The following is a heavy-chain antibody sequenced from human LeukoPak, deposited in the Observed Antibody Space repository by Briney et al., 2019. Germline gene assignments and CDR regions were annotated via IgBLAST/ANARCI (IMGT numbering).Heavy chain of an antibody. CDR3: ARVKYTYGSPGAFDI. CDR2: INPDGDNT. CDR1: GYTFTSHY. V-gene: IGHV1-46*01. Sequence: GASVKVSCKASGYTFTSHYIHWVRQAPGRGLEWMGIINPDGDNTNYAQRFQGRVIMTRDTSTSTVYMELSSLRSEDTAVYYCARVKYTYGSPGAFDIWGQGTMVTVSS. J-gene: IGHJ3*02. D-gene: IGHD2-2*02.